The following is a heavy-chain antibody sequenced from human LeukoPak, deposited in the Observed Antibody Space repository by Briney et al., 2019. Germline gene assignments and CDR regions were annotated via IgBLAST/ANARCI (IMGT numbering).Heavy chain of an antibody. CDR1: GFTFDDYT. J-gene: IGHJ5*02. CDR3: AKDKQGSGWSNWFDP. CDR2: ISWDGGST. V-gene: IGHV3-43*01. D-gene: IGHD6-19*01. Sequence: GGSLRLSCAASGFTFDDYTMHWVRQAPGKGLEWVSPISWDGGSTYYADSVKGRFTISRDNSKNSLYLQMNSLRTEDTALYYCAKDKQGSGWSNWFDPWGQGTLVTVSS.